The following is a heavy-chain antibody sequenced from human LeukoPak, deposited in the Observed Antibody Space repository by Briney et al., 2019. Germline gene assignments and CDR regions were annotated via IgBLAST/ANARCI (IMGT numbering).Heavy chain of an antibody. V-gene: IGHV1-18*01. CDR1: GYTFTSYG. Sequence: ASVKVSCKASGYTFTSYGISWVRQAPGQGLEWMGWISDYNGNTNYAQKLQGRVTMTTHTSTSTAYMELRSLRSDDTAVYYCARLAWFGELYGFDPWGQGTLVTVSS. CDR3: ARLAWFGELYGFDP. J-gene: IGHJ5*02. D-gene: IGHD3-10*01. CDR2: ISDYNGNT.